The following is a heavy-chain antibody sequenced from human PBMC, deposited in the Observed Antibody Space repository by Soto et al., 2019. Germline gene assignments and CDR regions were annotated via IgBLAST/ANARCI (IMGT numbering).Heavy chain of an antibody. CDR1: GFTFSSYG. Sequence: GGSLRLSCAASGFTFSSYGMHWVRQAPGKGLEWVAVIRYDGSNKYYADSVKGRFTISRDNSKNTLYLQMNSLRAEDTAVYYCARDLVGYCSGGSCHLWYWGQGTLVTVSS. J-gene: IGHJ4*02. D-gene: IGHD2-15*01. CDR3: ARDLVGYCSGGSCHLWY. V-gene: IGHV3-33*01. CDR2: IRYDGSNK.